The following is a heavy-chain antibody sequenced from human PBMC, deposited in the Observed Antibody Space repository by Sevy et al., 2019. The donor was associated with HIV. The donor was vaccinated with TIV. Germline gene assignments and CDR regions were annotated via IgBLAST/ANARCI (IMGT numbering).Heavy chain of an antibody. V-gene: IGHV3-49*03. CDR1: GFTFGDYA. D-gene: IGHD3-16*01. CDR3: TRGPRGGWAFDL. J-gene: IGHJ3*01. CDR2: FRSKGYGGTT. Sequence: GGSLRLSCTASGFTFGDYAMSWFRQAPGKGLEWVGLFRSKGYGGTTEYAASVNGRFIMSRDDSKSIAYLQMNSLKTEDTAVYYCTRGPRGGWAFDLWGQGTMVTVSS.